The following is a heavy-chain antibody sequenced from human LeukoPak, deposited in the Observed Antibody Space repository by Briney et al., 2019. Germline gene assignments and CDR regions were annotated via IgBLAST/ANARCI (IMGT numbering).Heavy chain of an antibody. Sequence: SETLSLTCTVSGGSISSYYWSWIRQPPGKGLEWIGYIYYSGSTNYNPSLKSRVTISVDTSKNQFSLKLSSVTAADTAVYYCARDRTHRRLSGTSSWWFDPWGQGTLVTVSS. CDR1: GGSISSYY. V-gene: IGHV4-59*01. CDR2: IYYSGST. D-gene: IGHD2-2*01. CDR3: ARDRTHRRLSGTSSWWFDP. J-gene: IGHJ5*02.